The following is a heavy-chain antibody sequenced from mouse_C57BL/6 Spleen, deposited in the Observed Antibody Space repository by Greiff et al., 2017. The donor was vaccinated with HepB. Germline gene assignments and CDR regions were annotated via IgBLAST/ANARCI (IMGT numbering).Heavy chain of an antibody. CDR3: ARSYYSNYSFAY. D-gene: IGHD2-5*01. J-gene: IGHJ3*01. Sequence: VQLQQPGAELVRPGSSVKLSCKASGYTFTSYWMHWVKQRPIKGLEWSGNIDPSDSETHYNQKFKEKATLTVDKSSSTAYMQLSSLTSDDSAVYYCARSYYSNYSFAYWGQGTLVTVSA. CDR2: IDPSDSET. CDR1: GYTFTSYW. V-gene: IGHV1-52*01.